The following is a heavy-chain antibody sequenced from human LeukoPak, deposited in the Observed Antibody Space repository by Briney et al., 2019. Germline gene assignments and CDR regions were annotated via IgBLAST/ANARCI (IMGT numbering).Heavy chain of an antibody. Sequence: SQTLSLTCAVSGDSVYNNNAAWNWIRQSPSRGLEWLGRTYYRSKWYKDYAVSVKSRITINPDTSKNQFSLQLNSVTPEDTAIYYCVRGYSGHMDVWGQGTTVTVSS. J-gene: IGHJ6*02. V-gene: IGHV6-1*01. CDR2: TYYRSKWYK. CDR1: GDSVYNNNAA. CDR3: VRGYSGHMDV. D-gene: IGHD5-12*01.